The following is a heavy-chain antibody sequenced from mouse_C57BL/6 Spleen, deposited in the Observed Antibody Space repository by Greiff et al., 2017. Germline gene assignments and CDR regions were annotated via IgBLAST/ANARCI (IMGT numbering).Heavy chain of an antibody. CDR1: GFSFNTYA. V-gene: IGHV10-1*01. D-gene: IGHD2-3*01. J-gene: IGHJ3*01. CDR3: VSDGYYAWFAY. CDR2: IRSKSNNYAT. Sequence: EVHLVESGGGLVQPKGSLKLSCAASGFSFNTYAMNWVRQAPGKGLEWVARIRSKSNNYATYYADSVKDRFTISRDDSESMLYLQMNNLKTEDTAMYYCVSDGYYAWFAYWGQGTLVTVSA.